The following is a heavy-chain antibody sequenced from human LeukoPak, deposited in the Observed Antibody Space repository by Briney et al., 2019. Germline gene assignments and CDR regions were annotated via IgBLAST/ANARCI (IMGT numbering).Heavy chain of an antibody. J-gene: IGHJ4*02. CDR2: INHSGST. CDR3: AIGGYFDGLTFDY. V-gene: IGHV4-34*01. D-gene: IGHD3-9*01. CDR1: GGSFSGYY. Sequence: SETLSLTCAVYGGSFSGYYWSWIRQPPGKGLEWIGEINHSGSTNYNPSLKSRVTISVDTSKNQFSLKLSSVTAADTAVYYCAIGGYFDGLTFDYWGQGTLVTVSS.